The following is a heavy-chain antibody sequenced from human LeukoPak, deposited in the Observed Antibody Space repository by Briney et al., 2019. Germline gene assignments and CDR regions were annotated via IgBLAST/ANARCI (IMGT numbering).Heavy chain of an antibody. J-gene: IGHJ5*02. CDR1: GYTFTGYY. D-gene: IGHD3-10*01. V-gene: IGHV1-2*04. CDR2: INPNSGGT. CDR3: ARGYYGSGSYYNVGWFDP. Sequence: ASVKVSCKASGYTFTGYYMHWVRQAPGQGLEWMGWINPNSGGTNYAQKFQGWVTMTRDTSISTAYMELSRLRSDDTAVYYCARGYYGSGSYYNVGWFDPWGQGTLVTASS.